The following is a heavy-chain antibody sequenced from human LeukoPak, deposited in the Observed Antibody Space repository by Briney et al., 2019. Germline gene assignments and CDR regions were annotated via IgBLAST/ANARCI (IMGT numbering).Heavy chain of an antibody. Sequence: SETLSLTCTVSGGSISSYYWSWIRQPPGKGLEWIGYIYYSGSTNYNPSLKSRVTTSVDTSKNQFSLKLSSVTAADTAVYYCATGDYYYYFDYWGQGTLVTVSS. D-gene: IGHD2-21*02. J-gene: IGHJ4*02. CDR2: IYYSGST. CDR3: ATGDYYYYFDY. CDR1: GGSISSYY. V-gene: IGHV4-59*01.